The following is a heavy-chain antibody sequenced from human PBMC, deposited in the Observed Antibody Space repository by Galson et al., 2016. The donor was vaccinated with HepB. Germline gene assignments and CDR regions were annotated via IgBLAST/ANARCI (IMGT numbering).Heavy chain of an antibody. V-gene: IGHV3-48*01. CDR2: ISSSRNTI. J-gene: IGHJ5*01. D-gene: IGHD5-12*01. Sequence: SLRLSCAASGFALSSFNMHWVRQTPGKGLEWISYISSSRNTIDYADAVKGRFTISRDDAKNSLYLQMNNLRVGDTAIYHCAQEVGWLRFAFGSWGQGTLVTVSS. CDR3: AQEVGWLRFAFGS. CDR1: GFALSSFN.